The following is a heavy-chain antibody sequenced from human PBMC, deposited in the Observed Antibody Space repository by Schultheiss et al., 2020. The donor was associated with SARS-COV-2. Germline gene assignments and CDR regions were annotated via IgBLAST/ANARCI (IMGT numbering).Heavy chain of an antibody. CDR3: AREAQWLPQGLDY. CDR1: GFTFSDYY. J-gene: IGHJ4*02. CDR2: ISGSGGST. Sequence: GESLKISCAASGFTFSDYYMSWIRQAPGKGLEWVSAISGSGGSTYYADSVKGRFTISRDNSKNTLYLQMNSLRAEDTAVYYCAREAQWLPQGLDYWGQGTLVTVSS. V-gene: IGHV3-23*01. D-gene: IGHD6-19*01.